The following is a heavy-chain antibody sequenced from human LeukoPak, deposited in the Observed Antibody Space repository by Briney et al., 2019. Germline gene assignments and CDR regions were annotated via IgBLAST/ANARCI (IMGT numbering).Heavy chain of an antibody. V-gene: IGHV4-34*01. CDR3: ASGGYYYDSSGYFSRYYFDY. J-gene: IGHJ4*02. Sequence: SETLSLTCAVYGGSFSGYYWSWIRQPPGKGLEWIGEINHSGSTNYNPSLKSRVTISVDTSKNQFSLKLSSVTAADTAVYYCASGGYYYDSSGYFSRYYFDYWGQGTLVTVSS. CDR2: INHSGST. CDR1: GGSFSGYY. D-gene: IGHD3-22*01.